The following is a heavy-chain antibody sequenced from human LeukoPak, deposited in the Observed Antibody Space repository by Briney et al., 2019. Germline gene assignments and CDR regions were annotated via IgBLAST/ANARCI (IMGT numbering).Heavy chain of an antibody. CDR1: GGSISSSSYY. CDR2: IYYSGST. J-gene: IGHJ4*02. Sequence: SETLSLTCTVSGGSISSSSYYWGWIRQPPGKGLEWIGSIYYSGSTYYNPSLKSRVTISVDTSKNQFSLKLSSVTAADTAVYYCARGYGSGSYYIGLIDYWGQGTLVTVSS. CDR3: ARGYGSGSYYIGLIDY. D-gene: IGHD3-10*01. V-gene: IGHV4-39*07.